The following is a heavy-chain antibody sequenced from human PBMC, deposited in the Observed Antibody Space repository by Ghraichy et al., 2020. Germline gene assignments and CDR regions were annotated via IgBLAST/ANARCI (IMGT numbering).Heavy chain of an antibody. Sequence: SETLSLTCAVYGGSFSGYYWSWIRQPPGKGLEWIGEINHSGSTNYNPSLKSRVTISVDTSKNQFSLKLSSVTAADTAVYYCARGIAVAGMWDFDYWGQGTLVTVSS. J-gene: IGHJ4*02. V-gene: IGHV4-34*01. CDR1: GGSFSGYY. CDR3: ARGIAVAGMWDFDY. D-gene: IGHD6-19*01. CDR2: INHSGST.